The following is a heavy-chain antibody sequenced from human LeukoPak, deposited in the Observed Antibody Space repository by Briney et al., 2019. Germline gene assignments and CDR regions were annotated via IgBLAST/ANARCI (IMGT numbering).Heavy chain of an antibody. J-gene: IGHJ5*02. V-gene: IGHV1-2*02. D-gene: IGHD2-15*01. CDR3: AREGDCSGGSCYSNWFDP. Sequence: ASVKVSCKASGYTFTGYYMHWVRQAPGQGLEWMGWINPNSGGTNYAQKFQGRVTMTRDTSISTAYMELSRLRSDDTAVYSCAREGDCSGGSCYSNWFDPWGQGTLVTVSS. CDR2: INPNSGGT. CDR1: GYTFTGYY.